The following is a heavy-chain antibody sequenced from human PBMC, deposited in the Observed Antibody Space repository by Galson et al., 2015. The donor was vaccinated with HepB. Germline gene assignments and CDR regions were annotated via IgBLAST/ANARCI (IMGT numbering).Heavy chain of an antibody. Sequence: SLRLSCAASGFTFSSYGMHWVRQAPGKGLEWVAVISYDGSNKYYADSVKGRFTISRDNSKNTLYLQMNSLRAEDTAVYYCAKDRGDYYWYFDLWGRGTLVTVSS. CDR3: AKDRGDYYWYFDL. CDR2: ISYDGSNK. J-gene: IGHJ2*01. V-gene: IGHV3-30*18. CDR1: GFTFSSYG. D-gene: IGHD2-21*01.